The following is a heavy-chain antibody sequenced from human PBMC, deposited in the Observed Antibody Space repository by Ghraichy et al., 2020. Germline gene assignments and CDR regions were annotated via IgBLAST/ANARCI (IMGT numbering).Heavy chain of an antibody. CDR2: VSHSGNT. Sequence: SQTLSLTCAVYGGSFSKYYWSWIRQPPGKGLEWIGEVSHSGNTTYNPSLASRVTVSVDTPKNQLSLKLNSVTAADTAVYFCARWTFGDYGKTQYWGQGTLVSVSS. V-gene: IGHV4-34*01. CDR3: ARWTFGDYGKTQY. J-gene: IGHJ4*02. CDR1: GGSFSKYY. D-gene: IGHD4-17*01.